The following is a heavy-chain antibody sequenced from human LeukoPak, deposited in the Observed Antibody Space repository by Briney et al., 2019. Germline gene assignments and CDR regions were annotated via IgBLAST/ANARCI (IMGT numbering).Heavy chain of an antibody. CDR3: ARGGSGWYGPGRFYYYYGMDV. V-gene: IGHV3-48*02. CDR1: GFTFSGYA. CDR2: IYSSDAT. J-gene: IGHJ6*02. Sequence: GGSLRLSCAASGFTFSGYAMNWVRQAPGKGLEWVSHIYSSDATYADSVKGRFTISRDNAKNSLYLQMNSLRDEDTAVYYCARGGSGWYGPGRFYYYYGMDVWGQGTTVTVSS. D-gene: IGHD6-19*01.